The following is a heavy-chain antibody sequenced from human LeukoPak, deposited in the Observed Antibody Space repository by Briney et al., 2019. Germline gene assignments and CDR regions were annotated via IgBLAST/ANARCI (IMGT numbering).Heavy chain of an antibody. Sequence: SGPTLVNPTQTLTLTCTFSGFSLSTSGVGVGWTRQPPGKVLEWLALIFWDDVERYSPSLKSRLTISKDTSKNQVVLTMTNMDPVDTATYYCAHFSTQWLVTDYWGQGTLVTVSS. J-gene: IGHJ4*02. CDR3: AHFSTQWLVTDY. CDR2: IFWDDVE. D-gene: IGHD6-19*01. V-gene: IGHV2-5*02. CDR1: GFSLSTSGVG.